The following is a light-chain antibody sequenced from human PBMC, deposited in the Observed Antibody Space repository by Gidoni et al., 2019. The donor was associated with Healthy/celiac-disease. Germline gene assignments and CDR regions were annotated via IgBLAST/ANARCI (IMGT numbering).Light chain of an antibody. Sequence: DIQMTQSPSSLSASVGDRVTITCQASQDISNYLNWYQQKPGKAPKLLIYDASNLETGVPSRFSGSGSGTDFTFTFSSLQPEDIATYYCQQYDNLPVFGQGTRLEIK. CDR2: DAS. V-gene: IGKV1-33*01. J-gene: IGKJ5*01. CDR1: QDISNY. CDR3: QQYDNLPV.